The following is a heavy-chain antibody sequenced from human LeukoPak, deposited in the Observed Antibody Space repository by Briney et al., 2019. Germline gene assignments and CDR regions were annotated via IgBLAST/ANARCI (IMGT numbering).Heavy chain of an antibody. CDR1: GDSVSSNSAA. D-gene: IGHD6-13*01. Sequence: SQTLSLTCAISGDSVSSNSAAWNWIRQSPSRGLEWLGRTYYRSKWYNDYAVSVKSRITINPDTSKNQFSLQLNSVTPEDTAVYYCARAELIAAAGMLVGWFDPWGQGTLVTVSS. CDR3: ARAELIAAAGMLVGWFDP. V-gene: IGHV6-1*01. J-gene: IGHJ5*02. CDR2: TYYRSKWYN.